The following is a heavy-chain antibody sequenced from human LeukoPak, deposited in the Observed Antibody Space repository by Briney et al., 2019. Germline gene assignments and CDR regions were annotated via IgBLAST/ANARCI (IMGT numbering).Heavy chain of an antibody. CDR3: ARGAKYYFDY. V-gene: IGHV4-38-2*02. Sequence: SETLSLTCTVSGYSISSGYYWGWIRQPPGKGLEWIGSIYHSGSTYYNPSLTSRVTISVDTSKNQFSLKLSSVTAADTAVYYCARGAKYYFDYWGQGTLVTVSS. CDR2: IYHSGST. J-gene: IGHJ4*02. D-gene: IGHD1-26*01. CDR1: GYSISSGYY.